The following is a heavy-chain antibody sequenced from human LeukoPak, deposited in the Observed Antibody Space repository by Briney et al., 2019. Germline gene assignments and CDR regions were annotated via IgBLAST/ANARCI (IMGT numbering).Heavy chain of an antibody. CDR1: GGSISSGSYY. CDR3: ARGSGGDY. D-gene: IGHD1-14*01. Sequence: SETLSLTCTVSGGSISSGSYYWSWIRQPAGKGLEWIGRIYTSGSTNYNPSLKSRVTISVDTSKNQFSLKLSSVTAADTAVYYCARGSGGDYWGQGALVTVSS. J-gene: IGHJ4*02. V-gene: IGHV4-61*02. CDR2: IYTSGST.